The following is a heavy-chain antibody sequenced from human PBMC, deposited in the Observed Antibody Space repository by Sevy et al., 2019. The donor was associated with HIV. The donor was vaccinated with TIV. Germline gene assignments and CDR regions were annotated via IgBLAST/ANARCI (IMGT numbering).Heavy chain of an antibody. CDR2: ISSRSSVT. CDR1: GFTFGDYY. CDR3: ARGAYDV. V-gene: IGHV3-11*06. Sequence: GGSLRLSCVGSGFTFGDYYISWIRQAPGKGLECVAYISSRSSVTNYTDSVRSRFTISRDNAKNEVFLQMNSLRAEDTGVDYCARGAYDVWGQGTTVTVSS. J-gene: IGHJ3*01.